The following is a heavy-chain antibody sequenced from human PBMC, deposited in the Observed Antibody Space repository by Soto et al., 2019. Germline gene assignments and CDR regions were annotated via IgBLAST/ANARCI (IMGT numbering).Heavy chain of an antibody. J-gene: IGHJ4*02. CDR1: GVYITSHY. V-gene: IGHV4-59*11. CDR3: ARSGYSYGPNPLLY. CDR2: MHHSGST. Sequence: SSETLSLTCPVAGVYITSHYWSWIRQSPGKGLEWIAYMHHSGSTNYNPSLKSRVTVSVDTSKNQFSLKLSSVTAADTAVYYCARSGYSYGPNPLLYWGQGTLVTVSS. D-gene: IGHD5-18*01.